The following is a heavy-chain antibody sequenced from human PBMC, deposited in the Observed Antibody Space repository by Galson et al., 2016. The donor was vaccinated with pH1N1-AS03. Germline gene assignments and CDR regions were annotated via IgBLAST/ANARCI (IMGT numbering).Heavy chain of an antibody. CDR2: FNPYNGGA. CDR1: GYTFMCYH. Sequence: SVKVSCKASGYTFMCYHIHWVRQAPGQGLQWVGGFNPYNGGAIYAPKFQGRVSITSDTSITTADMDLSGLRSDDTAVYYCASGGKTVGTEVTPGIDNWAQGTLVTVSS. D-gene: IGHD4-17*01. CDR3: ASGGKTVGTEVTPGIDN. V-gene: IGHV1-2*02. J-gene: IGHJ4*01.